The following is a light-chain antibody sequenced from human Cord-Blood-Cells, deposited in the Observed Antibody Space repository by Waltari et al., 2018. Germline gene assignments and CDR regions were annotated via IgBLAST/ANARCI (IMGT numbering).Light chain of an antibody. J-gene: IGLJ3*02. CDR3: KSRDSSGTHWV. V-gene: IGLV3-19*01. CDR2: VKH. Sequence: SSEPPQDPAVYVALEQKFSIKTQRDNLRSYSASWYQYKPGQYRVLVIYVKHNRPSGIPDRFSGSSSGSTASLNITGSQAEDEADYDCKSRDSSGTHWVFGGGTKLTVL. CDR1: NLRSYS.